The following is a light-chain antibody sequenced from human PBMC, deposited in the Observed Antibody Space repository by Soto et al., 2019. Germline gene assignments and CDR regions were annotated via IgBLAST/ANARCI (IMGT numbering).Light chain of an antibody. V-gene: IGKV1-17*01. CDR1: QGVRND. Sequence: DIQMTQSPSSLSASVGDRVTITCRASQGVRNDLGWYQQKPGKAPKRLIFAASSLQSGVPSRFSGSGSVTEFSLTDRRLQPEDCANYICLHGVTFGERTKLEIK. CDR3: LHGVT. CDR2: AAS. J-gene: IGKJ2*01.